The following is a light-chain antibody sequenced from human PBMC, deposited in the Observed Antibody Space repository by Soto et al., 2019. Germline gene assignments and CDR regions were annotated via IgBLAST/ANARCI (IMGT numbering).Light chain of an antibody. CDR2: DAS. Sequence: EIVLTQSPATLSLSPGERATLSCRASQTVSSYLLWYQQKPGQAPRLLIYDASNRASGTPARFSGSGSETDFTLTISSLEPEDIAVYYCQHRMNWPLTVGQGTRRE. CDR1: QTVSSY. J-gene: IGKJ5*01. CDR3: QHRMNWPLT. V-gene: IGKV3-11*01.